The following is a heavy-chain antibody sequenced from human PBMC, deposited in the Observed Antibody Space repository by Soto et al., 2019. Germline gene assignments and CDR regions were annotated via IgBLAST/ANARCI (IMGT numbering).Heavy chain of an antibody. J-gene: IGHJ6*02. CDR3: ARASSDFRGYGMDV. CDR2: IYYSGST. V-gene: IGHV4-59*01. CDR1: GGSISSYY. Sequence: QVQLQESGPGLVKPSETLSLTCTVSGGSISSYYWSWIRQPPGKGLEWIGYIYYSGSTNYNPSLKSRVTISVDTSKNRFALKLSSVTAADTAVYYCARASSDFRGYGMDVWGHGTTVTVSS. D-gene: IGHD2-21*02.